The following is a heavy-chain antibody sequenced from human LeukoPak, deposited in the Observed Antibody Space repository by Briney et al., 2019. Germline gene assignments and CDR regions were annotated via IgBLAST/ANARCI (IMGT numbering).Heavy chain of an antibody. V-gene: IGHV1-2*02. J-gene: IGHJ5*01. CDR2: INPNSGGT. CDR3: AVGGGWFDY. Sequence: ASVKVSCKASGGTFSSYAISWVRQAPGQGLEWMGWINPNSGGTNYAQKFQGRVTMTRDTSISTAYMELSRLRSDDTAVYYCAVGGGWFDYWGQGTLVTVSS. D-gene: IGHD3-16*01. CDR1: GGTFSSYA.